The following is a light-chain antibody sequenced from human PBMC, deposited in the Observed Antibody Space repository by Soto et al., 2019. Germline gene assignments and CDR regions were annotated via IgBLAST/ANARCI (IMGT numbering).Light chain of an antibody. CDR1: NIGSKN. V-gene: IGLV3-9*01. J-gene: IGLJ2*01. CDR2: RDS. Sequence: SYELTQPLSVSVDLGQTARINCGGNNIGSKNVHWYQQKPGQAPVLVIYRDSNRPSGIPERFSGSNSGNTATLTISRAQAGDEADYYCQVWDSSTRVVFGGGTKVTVL. CDR3: QVWDSSTRVV.